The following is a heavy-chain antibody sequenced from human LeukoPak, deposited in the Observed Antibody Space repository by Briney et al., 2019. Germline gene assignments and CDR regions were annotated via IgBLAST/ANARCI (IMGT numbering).Heavy chain of an antibody. CDR3: AKPPDWYCSSPSCHFAAPFDY. D-gene: IGHD2-2*01. CDR2: ISYDGSNK. J-gene: IGHJ4*02. CDR1: GFTFSSYA. V-gene: IGHV3-30-3*02. Sequence: GGSLRLSCAASGFTFSSYAMHWVRQAPGKGLEWVAVISYDGSNKYYADSVKGRFTISRDNSKNTLYLQMNTLRAEDTAVYYCAKPPDWYCSSPSCHFAAPFDYWGQGTLVTVSS.